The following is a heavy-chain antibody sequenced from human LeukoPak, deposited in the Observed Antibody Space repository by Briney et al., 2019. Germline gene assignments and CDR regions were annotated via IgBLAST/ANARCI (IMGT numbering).Heavy chain of an antibody. J-gene: IGHJ4*02. CDR3: ARTTRTTGQRCFDY. Sequence: ASVKVSCKASGYTFTGYYMHWVRQAPGQGLEWMGWINPNSGGTNYAQKFQGRVTMTRDTSISTAYMELSRLRSDDTAVYYCARTTRTTGQRCFDYWGQGTLVTVSS. CDR2: INPNSGGT. D-gene: IGHD1-7*01. CDR1: GYTFTGYY. V-gene: IGHV1-2*02.